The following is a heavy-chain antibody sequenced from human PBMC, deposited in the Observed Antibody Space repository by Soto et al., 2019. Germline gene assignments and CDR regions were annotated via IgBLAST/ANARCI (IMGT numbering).Heavy chain of an antibody. D-gene: IGHD3-16*01. V-gene: IGHV4-4*07. CDR1: GAYISGFY. CDR2: IYATGTT. J-gene: IGHJ5*02. CDR3: ARDGPKTLRDWFDH. Sequence: PSETLSLTCTVSGAYISGFYWSWIRKSAGKGMEWIGRIYATGTTDYNPSLRSRVMMSVDTSKKQFSLKLRSVTAADTAVYYCARDGPKTLRDWFDHWGQGISVTVSS.